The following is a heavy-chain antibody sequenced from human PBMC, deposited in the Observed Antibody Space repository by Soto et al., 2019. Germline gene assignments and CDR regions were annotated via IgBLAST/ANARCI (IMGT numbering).Heavy chain of an antibody. CDR1: GFTFSGYW. CDR2: IKQDGSEK. J-gene: IGHJ3*02. D-gene: IGHD6-19*01. Sequence: QTGGSLRLSCAASGFTFSGYWMSWVRQAPGKGLEWVANIKQDGSEKYYVDSVKGRFAISRDNAKNSLYLQMNSLRAEDTAVYYCARPAVAGGAFDIWGQGTMVTVSS. CDR3: ARPAVAGGAFDI. V-gene: IGHV3-7*01.